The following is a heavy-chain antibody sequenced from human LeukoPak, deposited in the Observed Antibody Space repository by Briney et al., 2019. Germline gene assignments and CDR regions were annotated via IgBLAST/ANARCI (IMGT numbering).Heavy chain of an antibody. J-gene: IGHJ4*02. CDR2: ISSSGSTI. Sequence: PGGSLRLSCAAYGFTFSSYEMNWVRQAPGKGLEWVSYISSSGSTIYYADSVKGRFTISRDNAKNSLYLQMNSLRAEDTAVYYCARGLKGYGSGSYYIGHSLDYWGQGTLVTVSP. CDR3: ARGLKGYGSGSYYIGHSLDY. V-gene: IGHV3-48*03. D-gene: IGHD3-10*01. CDR1: GFTFSSYE.